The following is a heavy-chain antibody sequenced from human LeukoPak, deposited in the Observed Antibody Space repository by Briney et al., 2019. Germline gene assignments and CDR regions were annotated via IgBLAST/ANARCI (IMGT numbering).Heavy chain of an antibody. J-gene: IGHJ4*02. CDR3: ARAVSSSWYFLN. CDR2: IYYSGST. CDR1: GGSISSYY. Sequence: PSETLSLTCTVSGGSISSYYWSWIRQPPGKGLEWIGYIYYSGSTNCNPSFKSRVTISVDTSKNQFSLKLSSVTAADTAVYYCARAVSSSWYFLNWGQGTLVTVSS. V-gene: IGHV4-59*01. D-gene: IGHD6-13*01.